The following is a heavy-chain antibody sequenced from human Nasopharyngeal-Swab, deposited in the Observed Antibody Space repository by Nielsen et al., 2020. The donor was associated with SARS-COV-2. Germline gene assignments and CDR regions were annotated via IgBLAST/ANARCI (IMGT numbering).Heavy chain of an antibody. Sequence: WIRQPPGKGLEWSGYISYSGGTNYHPSLKSRVTMSSATSKNQFSLRLPSVTAADTAVYYCARGRVEQWLVLNWFDPWGQGTLVTDSS. J-gene: IGHJ5*02. V-gene: IGHV4-59*01. D-gene: IGHD6-19*01. CDR2: ISYSGGT. CDR3: ARGRVEQWLVLNWFDP.